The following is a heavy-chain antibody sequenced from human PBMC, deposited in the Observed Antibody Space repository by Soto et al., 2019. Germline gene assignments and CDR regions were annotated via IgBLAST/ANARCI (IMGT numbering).Heavy chain of an antibody. CDR2: VAGNGVSSA. Sequence: SCKASGYTFTSYAMSWVRQAPGKGLEWVSSVAGNGVSSAYYADSVKGRFTISRDDSKNTLYLQMNSLRAEDTAVYYCARVRCSSSACYPNWFDPWGQGTLVTVSS. V-gene: IGHV3-23*01. CDR3: ARVRCSSSACYPNWFDP. D-gene: IGHD2-2*01. CDR1: GYTFTSYA. J-gene: IGHJ5*02.